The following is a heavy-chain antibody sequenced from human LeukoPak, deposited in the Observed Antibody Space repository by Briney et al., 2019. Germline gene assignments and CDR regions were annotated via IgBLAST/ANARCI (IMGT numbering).Heavy chain of an antibody. J-gene: IGHJ4*02. V-gene: IGHV6-1*01. Sequence: SQTLPLTCAISGDSVSSNSAAWNWMRQSPSRGLEWLGRTYYRSKWYNDYAVSVQSRITINPDTSKNQFSLQLNSVTPEDTAVYYCAGGTGVFDYWGQGTLVAVSS. CDR1: GDSVSSNSAA. D-gene: IGHD7-27*01. CDR2: TYYRSKWYN. CDR3: AGGTGVFDY.